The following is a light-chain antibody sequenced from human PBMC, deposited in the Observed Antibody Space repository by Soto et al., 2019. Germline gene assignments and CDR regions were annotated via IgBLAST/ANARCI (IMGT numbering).Light chain of an antibody. CDR2: TNT. Sequence: QSVLTQPPSASGTPGQRVTISCSGSSSNIGSNAVNWYQHLPGTAPKLLLYTNTQRPSGVPDRFSGSKSGASASLAISGLHSEHEADYYCAAWDDSLNGVVFGGGTQLTVL. J-gene: IGLJ2*01. V-gene: IGLV1-44*01. CDR1: SSNIGSNA. CDR3: AAWDDSLNGVV.